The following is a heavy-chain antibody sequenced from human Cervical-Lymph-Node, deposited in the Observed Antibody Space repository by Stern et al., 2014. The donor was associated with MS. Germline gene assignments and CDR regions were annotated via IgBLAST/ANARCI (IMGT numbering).Heavy chain of an antibody. V-gene: IGHV3-74*01. CDR3: ARDIPGYYYDSSGCLDY. D-gene: IGHD3-22*01. J-gene: IGHJ4*02. CDR1: GFTFSSYW. CDR2: INSAGSST. Sequence: EVQLVESGGGLVQPGGSLRLSCAASGFTFSSYWMHWVRQAPGKGLVWVSRINSAGSSTSYADSVKGRFTISRDNAKNTLYLQMNSLRAEDTAVYYCARDIPGYYYDSSGCLDYWGQGTLVTVSS.